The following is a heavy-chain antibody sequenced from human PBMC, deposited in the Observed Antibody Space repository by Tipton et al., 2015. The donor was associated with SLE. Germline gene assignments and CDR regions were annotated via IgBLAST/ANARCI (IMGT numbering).Heavy chain of an antibody. CDR1: GGSFSGYY. Sequence: LRLSCAVYGGSFSGYYWSWIRQPPGKGLEWIGEINHSGSTNYNPSLKSRVTISADTSKNQFSLKLSSVTAADTAVYYCARGDGGLYGTGPGYYYMDVWGRGTTVTVSS. CDR3: ARGDGGLYGTGPGYYYMDV. CDR2: INHSGST. D-gene: IGHD3-16*01. J-gene: IGHJ6*03. V-gene: IGHV4-34*01.